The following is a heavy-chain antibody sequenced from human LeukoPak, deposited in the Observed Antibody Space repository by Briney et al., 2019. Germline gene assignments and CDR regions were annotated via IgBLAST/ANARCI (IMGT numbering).Heavy chain of an antibody. V-gene: IGHV4-34*01. Sequence: SETLSLTCAVYGGSFSGYYWSWIRQPPGKGLEWIGEINHSGSTNYNPSLKSRVTISVDTSKNQFSLKLSSVTAADTAVYYCARASFGVPGVWAQGTTVTVSS. J-gene: IGHJ6*02. CDR3: ARASFGVPGV. CDR2: INHSGST. CDR1: GGSFSGYY. D-gene: IGHD3-3*01.